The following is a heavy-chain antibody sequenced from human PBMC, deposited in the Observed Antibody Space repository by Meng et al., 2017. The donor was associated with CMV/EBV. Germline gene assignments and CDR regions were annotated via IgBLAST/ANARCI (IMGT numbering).Heavy chain of an antibody. J-gene: IGHJ4*02. CDR2: ISGYNGQT. D-gene: IGHD2-21*02. CDR1: GYTFSSYG. V-gene: IGHV1-18*01. CDR3: ARAPIFSGGDCSH. Sequence: QLQMVQSGAEVKKPGASVKVSCKASGYTFSSYGISWVRQAPGQGLEWMGWISGYNGQTKYAQKFQGRVTMTTDTPTSTAYMELRSLRSDDTAVYYCARAPIFSGGDCSHWGQGTLVTVSS.